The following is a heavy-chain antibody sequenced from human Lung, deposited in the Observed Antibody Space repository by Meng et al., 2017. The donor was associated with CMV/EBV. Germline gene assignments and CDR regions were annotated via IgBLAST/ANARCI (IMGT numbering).Heavy chain of an antibody. CDR2: VNPISDDT. CDR3: AKSSDNGWSS. J-gene: IGHJ4*01. Sequence: YCQASGYSFSGFYLNWARQAPGHGLEWLGRVNPISDDTHLVQKFEGRITVTRGATINTAFMELTRLRPDDTAVYYCAKSSDNGWSSWGPGTLVTVSS. V-gene: IGHV1-2*06. CDR1: GYSFSGFY. D-gene: IGHD6-19*01.